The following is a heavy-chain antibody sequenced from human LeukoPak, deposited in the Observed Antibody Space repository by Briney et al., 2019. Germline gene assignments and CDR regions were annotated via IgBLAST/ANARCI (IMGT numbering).Heavy chain of an antibody. Sequence: PGGSLRLSCAASGFTFSSYAMSWVRQAPGKGLEWVSAISGSGGSTYYADSVKGRFTFSRDNSKNTLYLQMNSLRAEDTAVYFCAKDYDMWTGSLDYWGQGTLVTVSS. D-gene: IGHD3-9*01. CDR2: ISGSGGST. J-gene: IGHJ4*02. CDR3: AKDYDMWTGSLDY. CDR1: GFTFSSYA. V-gene: IGHV3-23*01.